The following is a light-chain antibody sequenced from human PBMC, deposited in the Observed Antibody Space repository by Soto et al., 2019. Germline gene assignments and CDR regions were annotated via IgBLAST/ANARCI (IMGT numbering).Light chain of an antibody. Sequence: EIVLTQSPGTLSLSPGERATLSCRASQSVSSSYLAWYQQKPGQAPRILIYGESSRATGIPDRLSGSGSGTDFNLTISRLEPEDFAVYYCQKYGSSPWTCGQGTKVDIK. CDR2: GES. V-gene: IGKV3-20*01. CDR3: QKYGSSPWT. J-gene: IGKJ1*01. CDR1: QSVSSSY.